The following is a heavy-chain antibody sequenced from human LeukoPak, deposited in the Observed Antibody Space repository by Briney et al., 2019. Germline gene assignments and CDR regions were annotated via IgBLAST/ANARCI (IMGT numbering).Heavy chain of an antibody. J-gene: IGHJ5*02. D-gene: IGHD2-15*01. CDR3: ARGVVVVAATKSEWFDP. Sequence: SETLSLTCTVSGYSISSDYYWGWVRQPPGKGLEWIGSIYHSGSTYYNPSLKSRVTISVDTSKNQFSLKLSSVTAADTAVYYCARGVVVVAATKSEWFDPWGQGTLVTVSS. V-gene: IGHV4-38-2*02. CDR1: GYSISSDYY. CDR2: IYHSGST.